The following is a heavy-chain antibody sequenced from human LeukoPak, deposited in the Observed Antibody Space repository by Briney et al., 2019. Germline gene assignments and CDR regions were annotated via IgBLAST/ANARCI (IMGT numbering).Heavy chain of an antibody. CDR1: GGSFSGYY. J-gene: IGHJ4*02. CDR2: INHSGST. V-gene: IGHV4-34*01. CDR3: ARGPDYYDSSGYSEH. Sequence: SETLSLTCAVYGGSFSGYYWSWIRQPPGKGPEWIGEINHSGSTNYNPSLKSRVTISVDTSKNQFSLKLSSVTAADTAVYYCARGPDYYDSSGYSEHWGQGTLVTVSS. D-gene: IGHD3-22*01.